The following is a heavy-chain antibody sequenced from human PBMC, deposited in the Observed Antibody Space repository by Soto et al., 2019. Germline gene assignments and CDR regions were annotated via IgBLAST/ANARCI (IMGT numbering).Heavy chain of an antibody. CDR1: GYTFTNYY. J-gene: IGHJ4*02. CDR3: ARDRRYCSGTNCYNFLGPDY. Sequence: QVQLVQSGAELKKPGASVQISCKASGYTFTNYYIHCVRQAPGQGLEWMGMINPSGDATSYAQKFQASFTMTADTSTNTIYMELPRLRSEDTAVYYCARDRRYCSGTNCYNFLGPDYWGQGTLVTVSS. CDR2: INPSGDAT. V-gene: IGHV1-46*01. D-gene: IGHD2-2*02.